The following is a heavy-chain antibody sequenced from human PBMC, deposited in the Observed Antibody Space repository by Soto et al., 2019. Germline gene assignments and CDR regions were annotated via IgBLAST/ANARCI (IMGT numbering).Heavy chain of an antibody. CDR3: ATSGGGWYLY. CDR1: GYTFTSYD. D-gene: IGHD6-19*01. CDR2: LNPNSGNT. Sequence: QVQLVQSGAEVKKPGASVKVSCKASGYTFTSYDINWVRQATGQGLEWMGWLNPNSGNTGFAQKFQGRVTLTRNTSVNTACIEPSSLRSDDTAIYYCATSGGGWYLYWGQGTLVTVSS. J-gene: IGHJ4*02. V-gene: IGHV1-8*01.